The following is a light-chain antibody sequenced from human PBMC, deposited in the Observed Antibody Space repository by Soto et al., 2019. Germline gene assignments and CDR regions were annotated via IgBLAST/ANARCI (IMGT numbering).Light chain of an antibody. V-gene: IGKV1-5*03. Sequence: DIQMTQSPSTLSASVGDRVIITCRASQTIGTWLAWYQQKPGKAPKLLIYKASTLESGVPSNFSGSGSGTEFTLTISSLQPDDFATYYCQQYNGCSWTFGQGTKVEIK. CDR3: QQYNGCSWT. CDR2: KAS. J-gene: IGKJ1*01. CDR1: QTIGTW.